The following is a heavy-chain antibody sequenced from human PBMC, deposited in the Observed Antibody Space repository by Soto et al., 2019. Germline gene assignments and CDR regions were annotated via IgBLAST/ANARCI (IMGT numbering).Heavy chain of an antibody. D-gene: IGHD5-12*01. V-gene: IGHV4-59*08. CDR2: IFYSGSI. CDR1: GGSISPYY. J-gene: IGHJ4*02. CDR3: ARHKSPYIATTEFDY. Sequence: SETLYLTCTVSGGSISPYYWSWIRQPPGKGLEWIGYIFYSGSINYNPSLKSRVTISVDTSKNQFSLKLSSVTAADTAGYYCARHKSPYIATTEFDYWGQGTLVTVSS.